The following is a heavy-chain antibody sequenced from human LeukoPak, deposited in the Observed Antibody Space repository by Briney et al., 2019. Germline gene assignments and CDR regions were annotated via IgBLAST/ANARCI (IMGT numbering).Heavy chain of an antibody. J-gene: IGHJ4*02. CDR2: IYHSGST. V-gene: IGHV4-30-2*01. D-gene: IGHD2/OR15-2a*01. CDR1: GGSISSGGYY. Sequence: SQTLSLTCTVSGGSISSGGYYWSWIRQPPGKGLEWIGYIYHSGSTYYNPSLKSRVTISVDRSKNQFSLKLSSVTAADTAVYYCAREGPAFREFDYWGQGTLVTVSS. CDR3: AREGPAFREFDY.